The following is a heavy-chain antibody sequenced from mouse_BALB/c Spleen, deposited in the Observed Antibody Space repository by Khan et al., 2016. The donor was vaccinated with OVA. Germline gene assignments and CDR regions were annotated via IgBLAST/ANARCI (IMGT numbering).Heavy chain of an antibody. J-gene: IGHJ3*01. CDR2: INPSSGGT. Sequence: QVRLQQSGAELVKPGASVRLSCKASGYTFTSYYLYWVKQRPGQGLEWIGDINPSSGGTNFNEKFKSKATLTADKSSSTAYIQLNSLTSEDSAVYCCTREVYGSFAYWGQGTLVTVSA. CDR1: GYTFTSYY. V-gene: IGHV1S81*02. CDR3: TREVYGSFAY. D-gene: IGHD2-2*01.